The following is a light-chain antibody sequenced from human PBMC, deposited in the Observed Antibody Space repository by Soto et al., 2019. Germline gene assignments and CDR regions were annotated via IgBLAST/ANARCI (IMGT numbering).Light chain of an antibody. Sequence: ETGLKQSPGTMSLSPGERDTLSCRASQSVSRSYLAWYQQKPGQAPRLLIYGASSRATGIPDRFSGSGSGTDFTLTISRLEPEDFAVYFCQQYGSSPLTFGGGTKVEIK. CDR1: QSVSRSY. CDR2: GAS. J-gene: IGKJ4*01. V-gene: IGKV3-20*01. CDR3: QQYGSSPLT.